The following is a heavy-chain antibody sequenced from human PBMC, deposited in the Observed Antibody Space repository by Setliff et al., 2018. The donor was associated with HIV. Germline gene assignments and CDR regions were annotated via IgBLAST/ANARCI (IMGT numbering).Heavy chain of an antibody. CDR3: ARDDSNYRQHGMDV. CDR2: ISSSSSYI. CDR1: GFTFSTYR. Sequence: GGSLRLSCAASGFTFSTYRMNWVRQAPGKGLEWVSSISSSSSYIYYADSVKGRFTISRDNAKNSLYLQMNSLRAEDTAVYYCARDDSNYRQHGMDVWGQGTTVTVSS. V-gene: IGHV3-21*01. J-gene: IGHJ6*02. D-gene: IGHD4-4*01.